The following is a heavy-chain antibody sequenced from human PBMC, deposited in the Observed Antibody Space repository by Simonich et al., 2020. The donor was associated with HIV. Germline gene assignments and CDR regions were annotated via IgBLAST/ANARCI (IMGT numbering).Heavy chain of an antibody. CDR1: GGSFSGYY. CDR3: AKVARYFDWYSTAFDY. V-gene: IGHV4-34*02. D-gene: IGHD3-9*01. J-gene: IGHJ4*02. CDR2: INHSAST. Sequence: QVQLQQWGAGLLKPSETLSLTCAVFGGSFSGYYWSWIRQPPGEGLEWIGEINHSASTKYNPSLKSRVTISVDTSKNQFSLKLTSVTAADTAVYYCAKVARYFDWYSTAFDYWGQGTLVTVSS.